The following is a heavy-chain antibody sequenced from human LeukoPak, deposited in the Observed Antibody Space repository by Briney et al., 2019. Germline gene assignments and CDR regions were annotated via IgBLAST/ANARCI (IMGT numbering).Heavy chain of an antibody. Sequence: GRSLRLSCAASGFTFSSYSMNWVRQAPGKGLEWVSSIRSSSSYIYYADSVKGRFTISKQNAKTSLYLQMNSLRVEDTAVYYCAREDTAMEYCFDYWGQGTLVTGSS. CDR3: AREDTAMEYCFDY. D-gene: IGHD5-18*01. J-gene: IGHJ4*02. CDR1: GFTFSSYS. CDR2: IRSSSSYI. V-gene: IGHV3-21*01.